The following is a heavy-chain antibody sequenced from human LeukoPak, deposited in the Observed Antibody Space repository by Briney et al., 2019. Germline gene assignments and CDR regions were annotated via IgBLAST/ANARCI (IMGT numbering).Heavy chain of an antibody. CDR3: AKEGREETTVTTDY. Sequence: GGSLRLSCAASGFTFSSYSMNWVRQAPGKGLEWVSAISGSGGSTYYADSVKGRFTISRDNSKNTLYLQMNGLRAEDTAVYYCAKEGREETTVTTDYWGQGTLVTVSS. CDR2: ISGSGGST. J-gene: IGHJ4*02. V-gene: IGHV3-23*01. CDR1: GFTFSSYS. D-gene: IGHD4-17*01.